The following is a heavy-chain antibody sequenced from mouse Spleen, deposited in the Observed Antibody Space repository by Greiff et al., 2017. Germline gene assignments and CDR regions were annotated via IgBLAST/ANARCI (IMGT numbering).Heavy chain of an antibody. V-gene: IGHV3-1*01. D-gene: IGHD1-1*01. CDR1: GYSITSGYD. J-gene: IGHJ1*01. CDR2: ISYSGST. Sequence: DVQLQESGPGMVKPSQSLSLTCTVTGYSITSGYDWHWIRHFPGNKLEWMGYISYSGSTNYNPSLKSRISITHDTSKNHFFLKLNSVTTEDTATYYCARRGRDYYGSSYFWYFDVWGAGTTVTVSS. CDR3: ARRGRDYYGSSYFWYFDV.